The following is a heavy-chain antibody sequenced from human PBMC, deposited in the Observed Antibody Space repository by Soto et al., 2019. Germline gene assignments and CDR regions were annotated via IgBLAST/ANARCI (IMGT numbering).Heavy chain of an antibody. D-gene: IGHD1-1*01. CDR3: ARDDAFQNENAFDI. V-gene: IGHV3-33*01. J-gene: IGHJ3*02. CDR2: IVNDGSEK. Sequence: QVQLVESGGGVVQPGRSLRLSCAASGFTFSKYGFHWVRQAPGKGLEWVAVIVNDGSEKYHADSVEARFTMSRDNSKVTLFLQMNSLRTEDTAVYYCARDDAFQNENAFDIWGQGTMFTVSS. CDR1: GFTFSKYG.